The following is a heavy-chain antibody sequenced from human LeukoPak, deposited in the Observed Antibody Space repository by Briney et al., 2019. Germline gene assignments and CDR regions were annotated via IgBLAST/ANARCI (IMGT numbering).Heavy chain of an antibody. CDR2: IYYSGST. J-gene: IGHJ6*03. CDR1: GGSISSYY. Sequence: PSETLSLTCTVSGGSISSYYWSWIRQPPGKGLEWIGYIYYSGSTNYNPSLKSRVTISVDTSKNQFSLKLGSVTAADTAVYYCARRGITGTFYYMDVWGKGTTVTVSS. CDR3: ARRGITGTFYYMDV. V-gene: IGHV4-59*01. D-gene: IGHD1-7*01.